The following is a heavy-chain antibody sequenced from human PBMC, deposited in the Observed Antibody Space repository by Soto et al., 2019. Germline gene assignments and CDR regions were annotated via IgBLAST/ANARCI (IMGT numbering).Heavy chain of an antibody. CDR2: ISYDGSNK. CDR1: GCTFSSYG. CDR3: AKGEDLGYFDY. Sequence: GGSLRLSCAASGCTFSSYGMHSVRQAPGKGLEWVAVISYDGSNKYYADSVKGRFTISRDNSKNTLYLQMNSLRAEDTAVYYCAKGEDLGYFDYWGQGTLVTVSS. D-gene: IGHD7-27*01. V-gene: IGHV3-30*18. J-gene: IGHJ4*02.